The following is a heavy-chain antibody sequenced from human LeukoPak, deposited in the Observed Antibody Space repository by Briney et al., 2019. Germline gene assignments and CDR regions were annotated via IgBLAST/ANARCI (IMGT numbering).Heavy chain of an antibody. Sequence: GGSLRLSCAASGFTFSNYAMSWVRQAPGKGLEWVSGITGSGHTTYYADAVRGRFTFSRDNSMNTLFLQMNSLRAEDTAVYYCAKARTLTTLLGSWGQGTLVTVSS. CDR1: GFTFSNYA. CDR2: ITGSGHTT. D-gene: IGHD4-17*01. V-gene: IGHV3-23*01. CDR3: AKARTLTTLLGS. J-gene: IGHJ5*02.